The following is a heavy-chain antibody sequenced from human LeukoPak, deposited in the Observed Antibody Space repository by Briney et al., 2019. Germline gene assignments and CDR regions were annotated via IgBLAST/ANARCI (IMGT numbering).Heavy chain of an antibody. CDR1: GGSISSGDYY. J-gene: IGHJ5*02. CDR2: MYYSGST. CDR3: ARPYYYDSRIDP. Sequence: SETLSLTCTVSGGSISSGDYYWSWIRQPPGKGLEWIGYMYYSGSTYYNPSLKSRVTISVDASKNQFSLKLSSVTAADTAVYYCARPYYYDSRIDPWGQGTLVTVSS. V-gene: IGHV4-30-4*01. D-gene: IGHD3-22*01.